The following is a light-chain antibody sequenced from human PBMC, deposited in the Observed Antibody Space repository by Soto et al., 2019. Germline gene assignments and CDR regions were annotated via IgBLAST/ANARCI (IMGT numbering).Light chain of an antibody. Sequence: DVVMTQSPLSLPVTLGQPASISCTSSQSLIHSDGSTYLSWFQQRPGQSPRRLIYEVSDRDSGVPDRFSGSGSGTDFTLKISRVEAEDVGVEYGMQGTHWPCTFGQGTEVEIK. CDR1: QSLIHSDGSTY. V-gene: IGKV2-30*02. J-gene: IGKJ1*01. CDR3: MQGTHWPCT. CDR2: EVS.